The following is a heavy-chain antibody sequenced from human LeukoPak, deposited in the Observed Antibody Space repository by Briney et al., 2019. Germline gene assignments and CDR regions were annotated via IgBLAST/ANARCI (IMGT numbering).Heavy chain of an antibody. J-gene: IGHJ3*02. V-gene: IGHV3-15*01. D-gene: IGHD3-22*01. Sequence: PGGSLRLSCAASGFTFSNAWMSWVRQAPGKGLEWVGRIKSKTDGGTTDYAAPVKGRFTISRDDSKNTLYLQMNSLKTEDTAVYYSTTEGDYYDSSGYYPDAFDIWGRGTMVTVSS. CDR2: IKSKTDGGTT. CDR1: GFTFSNAW. CDR3: TTEGDYYDSSGYYPDAFDI.